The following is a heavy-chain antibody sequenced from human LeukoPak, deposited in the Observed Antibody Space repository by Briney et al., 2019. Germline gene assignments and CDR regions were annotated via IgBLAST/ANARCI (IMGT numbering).Heavy chain of an antibody. CDR1: GFTVSSNY. J-gene: IGHJ4*02. CDR2: IYSGGST. D-gene: IGHD4-23*01. V-gene: IGHV3-66*01. CDR3: ARDPPAGYVGTPDY. Sequence: GGSLRLSCAASGFTVSSNYMNWVRQAPGKGLEWVSVIYSGGSTYYADSVKGRFTISRDNSKNTLYLQMNSLRAEDTAVYYCARDPPAGYVGTPDYWGQGTLVIVSS.